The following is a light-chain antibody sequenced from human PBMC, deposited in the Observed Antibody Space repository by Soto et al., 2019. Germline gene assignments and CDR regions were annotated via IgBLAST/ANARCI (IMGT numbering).Light chain of an antibody. CDR2: DAS. Sequence: EIVLTQSPATLSLSPGERATLSCRASQSVSSYLVWYQQKPGQAPRLLIYDASNRATGIPARFSGSGSGTDFTLTISSLEPEDFEVYYCQQRNNWPLTFGGGTKVEIK. CDR3: QQRNNWPLT. J-gene: IGKJ4*01. V-gene: IGKV3-11*01. CDR1: QSVSSY.